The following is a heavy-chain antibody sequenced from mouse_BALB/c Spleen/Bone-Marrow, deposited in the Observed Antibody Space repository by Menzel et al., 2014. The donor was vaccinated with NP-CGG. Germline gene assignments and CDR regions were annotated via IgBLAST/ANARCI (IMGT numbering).Heavy chain of an antibody. CDR2: INPSTGYT. CDR1: GYTFTSYW. D-gene: IGHD2-2*01. V-gene: IGHV1-7*01. CDR3: ARSGDGYDSFAY. J-gene: IGHJ3*01. Sequence: QVQLQQSGAELAKPGASVKMSCKASGYTFTSYWMHWVKQRPGQGLEWIGYINPSTGYTEYNQKFKDKATLTADKSSSTAYMQLSSQTSEDSAVYYCARSGDGYDSFAYWGQGTLVTVSA.